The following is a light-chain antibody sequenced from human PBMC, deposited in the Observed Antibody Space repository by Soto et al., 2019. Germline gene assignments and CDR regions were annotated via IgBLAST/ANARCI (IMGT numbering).Light chain of an antibody. CDR1: SSDVGGFNY. J-gene: IGLJ2*01. V-gene: IGLV2-14*01. CDR3: SSYTSLSTVV. Sequence: QSALTQPASVSGSPGQSITISCTGTSSDVGGFNYVSWYQQHPGHAPKLMIYDVSNRPSGVSTRFSGSKSGNTAYLTISGLQAEDEADYYCSSYTSLSTVVFGGGTQLTVL. CDR2: DVS.